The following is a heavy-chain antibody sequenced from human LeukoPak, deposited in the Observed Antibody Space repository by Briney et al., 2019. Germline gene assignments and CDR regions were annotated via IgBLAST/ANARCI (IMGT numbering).Heavy chain of an antibody. CDR2: IYYSGST. D-gene: IGHD6-13*01. CDR3: ARRYSSSWYVGFFDP. J-gene: IGHJ5*02. CDR1: GASIRNYY. Sequence: SETLSLTCTVSGASIRNYYWSWIRQSPGKGLEWIGYIYYSGSTNYNPSLESRVAMSVDTSKNQFSLRLSSATAADTAIYYCARRYSSSWYVGFFDPWGQGTLVTASS. V-gene: IGHV4-59*08.